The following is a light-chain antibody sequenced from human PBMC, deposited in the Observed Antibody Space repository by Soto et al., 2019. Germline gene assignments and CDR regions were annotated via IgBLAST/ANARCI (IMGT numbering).Light chain of an antibody. Sequence: QSALTQPASVSGSPGQSITISCTGTSSDVGGYNYVSWYQQHPGKAPKLTIYDVSNRPSGVSNRFSGSKSGNTASLTISGLQAEDEGDYYCSSYTSSSTLRVFGGGTKLTVL. CDR2: DVS. V-gene: IGLV2-14*01. J-gene: IGLJ2*01. CDR1: SSDVGGYNY. CDR3: SSYTSSSTLRV.